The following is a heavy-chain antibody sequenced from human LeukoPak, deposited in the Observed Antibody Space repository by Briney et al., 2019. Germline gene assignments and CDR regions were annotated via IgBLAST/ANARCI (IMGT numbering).Heavy chain of an antibody. D-gene: IGHD6-6*01. CDR1: GFTFSTYW. Sequence: GGSLRLSCAASGFTFSTYWVHWVRQAPGKGLVWVSRINPDGSRTDYADSVKGRFTISRDNAKNTLYLQMNSLRAEDTAVYYCARSYSSSRGTFDYWGQGTLVTVSS. V-gene: IGHV3-74*01. J-gene: IGHJ4*02. CDR2: INPDGSRT. CDR3: ARSYSSSRGTFDY.